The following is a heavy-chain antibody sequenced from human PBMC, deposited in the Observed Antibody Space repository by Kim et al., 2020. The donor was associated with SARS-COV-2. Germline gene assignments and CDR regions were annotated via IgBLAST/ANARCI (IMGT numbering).Heavy chain of an antibody. D-gene: IGHD3-10*01. CDR2: IKQDGSEK. V-gene: IGHV3-7*01. CDR3: ASLPFSLKITMVLGRWGYGMDV. Sequence: GGSLRLSCAASGFTFSSYWMSWVRQAPGKGLEWVANIKQDGSEKYYVDSVKGRFTISRDNAKNSLYLQMNSLRAEDTAVYYCASLPFSLKITMVLGRWGYGMDVWGQGTTVTVSS. J-gene: IGHJ6*02. CDR1: GFTFSSYW.